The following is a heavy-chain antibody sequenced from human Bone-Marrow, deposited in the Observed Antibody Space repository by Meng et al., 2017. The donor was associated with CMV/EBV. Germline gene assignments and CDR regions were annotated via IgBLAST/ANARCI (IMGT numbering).Heavy chain of an antibody. CDR1: GFTFSSYS. V-gene: IGHV3-21*01. CDR3: ARDLSHGDYRYYYYYYGIDV. J-gene: IGHJ6*02. D-gene: IGHD4-17*01. CDR2: ISSSSSYI. Sequence: GGSLRLSCAASGFTFSSYSMNWVRQAPGKGLEWVSSISSSSSYIYYADSVKGRFTISRDNAKNSLYLQMNSLRAEDTAVYYCARDLSHGDYRYYYYYYGIDVWGQGTTVTVSS.